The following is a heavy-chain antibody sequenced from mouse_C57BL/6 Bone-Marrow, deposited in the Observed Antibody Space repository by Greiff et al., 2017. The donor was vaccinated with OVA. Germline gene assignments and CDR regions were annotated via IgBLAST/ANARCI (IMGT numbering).Heavy chain of an antibody. CDR1: GYTFTDYY. V-gene: IGHV1-76*01. CDR3: ARSPYYSGDY. J-gene: IGHJ2*01. Sequence: VKLMESGAELVRPGASVKLSCKASGYTFTDYYINWVKQRPGQGLEWIARIYPGSGNTYYNEKFKGKATLTAEKSSSTAYMQLSSLTSEDSAVYFCARSPYYSGDYWGQGTTLTVSS. D-gene: IGHD1-1*01. CDR2: IYPGSGNT.